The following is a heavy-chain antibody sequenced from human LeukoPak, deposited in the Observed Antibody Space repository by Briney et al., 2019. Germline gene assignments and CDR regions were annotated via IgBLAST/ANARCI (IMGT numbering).Heavy chain of an antibody. CDR2: IIPIFGTA. CDR1: GGTFNSYA. J-gene: IGHJ4*02. V-gene: IGHV1-69*13. Sequence: ASVKVSCKASGGTFNSYAFSWVRQAPGQGLEWMGGIIPIFGTANYAQKFQGRVTITADESTSTAYMELSSLRSEDTAVYYCARVTLWFGYYFDYWGQGTLVTVSS. D-gene: IGHD3-10*01. CDR3: ARVTLWFGYYFDY.